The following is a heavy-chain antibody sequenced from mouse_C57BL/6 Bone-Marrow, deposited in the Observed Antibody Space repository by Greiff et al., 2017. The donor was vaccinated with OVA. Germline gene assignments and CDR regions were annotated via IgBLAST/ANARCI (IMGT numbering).Heavy chain of an antibody. V-gene: IGHV1-77*01. CDR1: GYTFTDYY. J-gene: IGHJ4*01. D-gene: IGHD2-13*01. Sequence: VKLMESGAELVKPGASVKISCKASGYTFTDYYINWVKQRPGQGLEWIGKIGPGSGSTYYNEKFKGKATLTADKSSSTAYMQLSSLTSEDSAVYFCARRRRSYYDDTDAMDYWGQGTSVTVSS. CDR3: ARRRRSYYDDTDAMDY. CDR2: IGPGSGST.